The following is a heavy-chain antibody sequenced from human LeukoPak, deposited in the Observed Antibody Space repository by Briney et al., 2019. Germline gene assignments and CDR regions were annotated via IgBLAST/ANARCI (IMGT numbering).Heavy chain of an antibody. Sequence: SETLSLTCAVSGGSITSGAYYWGWIRQSPGKGLDWIGSIYYSGATYYNPSLKSRVTISLDTSENQFSLRLTSVTAADTAVYYCARGRGYSYAFDPWGQGTLATVSS. V-gene: IGHV4-39*07. J-gene: IGHJ5*02. CDR1: GGSITSGAYY. CDR2: IYYSGAT. D-gene: IGHD5-18*01. CDR3: ARGRGYSYAFDP.